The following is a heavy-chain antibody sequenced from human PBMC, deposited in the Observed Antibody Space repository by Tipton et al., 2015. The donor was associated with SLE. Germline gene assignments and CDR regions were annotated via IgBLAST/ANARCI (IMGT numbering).Heavy chain of an antibody. D-gene: IGHD6-25*01. CDR3: ASPGSSAPGPYFQH. Sequence: TLSLTCTVSGGSISSGSYYWSWIRQPAGKGLEWIGRIYTSGSTSYNPSLKSRVTISVDTSKNQFSLKLSSVTAADTAVYYCASPGSSAPGPYFQHWGQGTLVTVSS. V-gene: IGHV4-61*02. CDR2: IYTSGST. CDR1: GGSISSGSYY. J-gene: IGHJ1*01.